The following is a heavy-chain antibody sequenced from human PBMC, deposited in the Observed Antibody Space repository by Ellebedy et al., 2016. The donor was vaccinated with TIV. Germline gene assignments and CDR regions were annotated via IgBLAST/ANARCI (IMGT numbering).Heavy chain of an antibody. J-gene: IGHJ4*02. V-gene: IGHV3-21*01. Sequence: GESLKISCAASGFTFSSYTMNWVRQAPGKGLEWVSSISTTGTYIQYADSVKGRFTISRDNANNSLFLQMTSLRVEDTAVYFCARPAASYSSSWYDFDCWGQGTLVTVSS. CDR2: ISTTGTYI. D-gene: IGHD6-13*01. CDR1: GFTFSSYT. CDR3: ARPAASYSSSWYDFDC.